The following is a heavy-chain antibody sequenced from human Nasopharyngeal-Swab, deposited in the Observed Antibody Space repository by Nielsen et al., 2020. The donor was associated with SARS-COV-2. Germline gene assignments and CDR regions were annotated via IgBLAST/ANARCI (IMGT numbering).Heavy chain of an antibody. V-gene: IGHV3-13*05. CDR3: ARAARTYCSGGSCSYMDV. D-gene: IGHD2-15*01. CDR2: IGTAGDP. J-gene: IGHJ6*03. Sequence: GESLKISCAASGFTFSSYDMHWVRQATGKGLEWVSAIGTAGDPYYPGSVKGRFTISRENAKNSLYLQMNSLRAGDTAVYYCARAARTYCSGGSCSYMDVWGKGTTVTVSS. CDR1: GFTFSSYD.